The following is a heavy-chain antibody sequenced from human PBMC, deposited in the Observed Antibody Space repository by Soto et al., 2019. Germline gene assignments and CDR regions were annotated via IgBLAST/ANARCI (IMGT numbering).Heavy chain of an antibody. D-gene: IGHD3-10*01. J-gene: IGHJ4*02. CDR2: ISSRNTYI. V-gene: IGHV3-21*02. Sequence: EVQLVESGGGLVKPGGSLRLSCATSGFTFSNYIMNWVRQAPGKGLEWVASISSRNTYIYYAASVRGRFTISRDNAKNSLYLQIDNLRVEDTATYYCARDILDGGSYPDYWGQGTLVTVSS. CDR1: GFTFSNYI. CDR3: ARDILDGGSYPDY.